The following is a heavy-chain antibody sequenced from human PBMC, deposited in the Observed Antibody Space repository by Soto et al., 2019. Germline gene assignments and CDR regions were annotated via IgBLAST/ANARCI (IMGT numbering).Heavy chain of an antibody. J-gene: IGHJ4*02. CDR3: ARAPKVSGSAQTRPDF. Sequence: SETLSLTCSLYSGSLSGYYCSCIRHPPGRGLEWIGEISPSGTTNYSPSLKSRVSISVDTSKNQFSLNLTSLTAADTAVYYCARAPKVSGSAQTRPDFWGQGSLVTVSS. D-gene: IGHD6-6*01. V-gene: IGHV4-34*01. CDR2: ISPSGTT. CDR1: SGSLSGYY.